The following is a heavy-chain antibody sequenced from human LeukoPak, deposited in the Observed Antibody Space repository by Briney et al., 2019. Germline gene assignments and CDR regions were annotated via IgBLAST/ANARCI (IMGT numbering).Heavy chain of an antibody. CDR3: ARMVGAFYYYYYMDV. V-gene: IGHV1-18*01. Sequence: GASVKVSCKASGYTFTSYDISWVRQAPGQGLEWMGWISAYNGNTNYAQKLQGRVTMTTDTSTSTAYMELRSLRSDDTAVYYCARMVGAFYYYYYMDVWGKGTTVTISS. D-gene: IGHD1-26*01. CDR1: GYTFTSYD. CDR2: ISAYNGNT. J-gene: IGHJ6*03.